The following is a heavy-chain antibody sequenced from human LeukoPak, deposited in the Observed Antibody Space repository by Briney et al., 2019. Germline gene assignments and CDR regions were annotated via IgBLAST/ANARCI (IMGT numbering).Heavy chain of an antibody. J-gene: IGHJ4*02. V-gene: IGHV3-21*01. CDR2: IDSSSYNI. D-gene: IGHD3-22*01. CDR3: ARDLAYYYDRNSD. CDR1: GFTFSIYS. Sequence: KPGGSLRLSCAASGFTFSIYSTNSVRQAPGKGLEWVSSIDSSSYNIYYADSVKGRFTISRDNAQSSVFLQMNSLRAEDTAVYYCARDLAYYYDRNSDWCQGTLVTVSS.